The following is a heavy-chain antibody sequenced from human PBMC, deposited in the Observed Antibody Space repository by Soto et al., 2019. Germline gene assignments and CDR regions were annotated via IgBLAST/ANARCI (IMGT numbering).Heavy chain of an antibody. D-gene: IGHD4-17*01. CDR3: VREDDGGDRDYYGLDV. Sequence: PSETLSLTCTVSGGSISSDHYHWTWIRQTPGKGLEWIGYIHYSGSVYYNPSLQSRVTVSVDTSKNLFSLKLSSVTAADTAVYFCVREDDGGDRDYYGLDVWGQGTKVTVSS. CDR2: IHYSGSV. J-gene: IGHJ6*02. CDR1: GGSISSDHYH. V-gene: IGHV4-30-4*01.